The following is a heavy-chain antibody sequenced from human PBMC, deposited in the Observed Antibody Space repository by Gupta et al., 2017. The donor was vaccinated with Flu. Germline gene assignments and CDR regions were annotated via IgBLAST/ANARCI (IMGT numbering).Heavy chain of an antibody. CDR3: VKGSGTSRPYYFDY. J-gene: IGHJ4*02. Sequence: EVHLLESGGALVQPGGSLRLSSAASGFTFGNYAMGWVRQAPGKGLDWISAITDSGDDTYHADSVKGRLTISRDNSENTLYLQMNSLRADDTALYYCVKGSGTSRPYYFDYWGRGTLVTVSS. V-gene: IGHV3-23*01. CDR1: GFTFGNYA. CDR2: ITDSGDDT. D-gene: IGHD1-26*01.